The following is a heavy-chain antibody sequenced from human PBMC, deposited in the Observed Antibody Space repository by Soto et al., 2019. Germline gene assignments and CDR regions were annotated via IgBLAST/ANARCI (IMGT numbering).Heavy chain of an antibody. Sequence: ITLKESGPTLVRAPQTLTLTCTFSGFSLTSGVGVGWIRQPPGKALEWLALIYWDDDKRYSPSLKNRLTITKDTSKNQVVLTMTNVGPVDTATYFCAHIDPEIVTVGGHGGFDYWGQGTLVTVSS. CDR2: IYWDDDK. V-gene: IGHV2-5*02. J-gene: IGHJ4*02. CDR1: GFSLTSGVG. CDR3: AHIDPEIVTVGGHGGFDY. D-gene: IGHD5-12*01.